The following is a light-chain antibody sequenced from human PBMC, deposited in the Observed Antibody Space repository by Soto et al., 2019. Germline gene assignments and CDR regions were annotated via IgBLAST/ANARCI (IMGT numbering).Light chain of an antibody. CDR3: HQYDSLPYT. V-gene: IGKV1-33*01. CDR1: QDINDY. CDR2: GAS. J-gene: IGKJ2*01. Sequence: EIQMTQSPSSLSASLGDRVTITCQASQDINDYSNWYQQTPGKAPRLLIYGASFLEVGVPSRFSGSGSGTHFTLNISSLQPVDFATYYCHQYDSLPYTCGQGTMLEIK.